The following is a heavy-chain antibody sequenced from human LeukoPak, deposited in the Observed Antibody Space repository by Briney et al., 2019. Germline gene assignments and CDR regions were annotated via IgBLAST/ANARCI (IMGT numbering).Heavy chain of an antibody. Sequence: SETLSLTCTVSGGSISSYYWSWIRQPAGKGLEWIGRIYTSGSTNYNPSLKSRVTMSVDTSKNQFSLKLGSVTAADTAVYYCARDRGVRGVILFAFDIWGQGTMVTVSS. CDR2: IYTSGST. CDR3: ARDRGVRGVILFAFDI. D-gene: IGHD3-10*01. V-gene: IGHV4-4*07. J-gene: IGHJ3*02. CDR1: GGSISSYY.